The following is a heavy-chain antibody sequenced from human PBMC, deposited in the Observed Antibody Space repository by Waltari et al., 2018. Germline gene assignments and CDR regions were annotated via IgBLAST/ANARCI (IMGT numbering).Heavy chain of an antibody. V-gene: IGHV3-30-3*01. J-gene: IGHJ4*02. CDR3: ASDTSGYIDY. CDR2: ISYDVSSK. Sequence: YALHWIRQAPVKVLEWLAIISYDVSSKFYTDSVKGRFTISRDNSKNTLYLQMSSLRAEDTAVYYCASDTSGYIDYWGQGTLVTVSS. D-gene: IGHD3-22*01. CDR1: YA.